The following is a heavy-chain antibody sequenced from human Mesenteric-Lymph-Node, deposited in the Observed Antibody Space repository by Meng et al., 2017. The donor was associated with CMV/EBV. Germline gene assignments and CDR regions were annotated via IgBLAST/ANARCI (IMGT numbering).Heavy chain of an antibody. D-gene: IGHD3-10*01. V-gene: IGHV3-15*01. J-gene: IGHJ4*02. CDR3: ALEAYYGLGSFHRFDL. CDR1: GFTFSKYS. CDR2: IRTKTDGETA. Sequence: GESLKISCAASGFTFSKYSMNWVRHTPGKGLEWVGRIRTKTDGETAEYAAPVQGRFTISRDDSKNLLYLQMDGLKTEDTAVYFCALEAYYGLGSFHRFDLWGQETLVTVSS.